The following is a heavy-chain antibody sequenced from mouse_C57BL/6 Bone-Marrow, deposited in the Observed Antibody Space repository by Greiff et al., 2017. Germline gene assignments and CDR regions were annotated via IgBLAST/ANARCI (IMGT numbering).Heavy chain of an antibody. CDR3: ARSDGYYWYFDV. D-gene: IGHD2-3*01. J-gene: IGHJ1*03. V-gene: IGHV5-2*03. CDR1: EYEFPSHD. CDR2: INSDGGST. Sequence: EVKVEESGGGLVQPGESLKLSCESNEYEFPSHDMSWVRKTPEKRLELVAAINSDGGSTYYPDTMERRFIISRDNTKKTLYLQMSSLRSEDTALYYCARSDGYYWYFDVWGTGTTVTVSS.